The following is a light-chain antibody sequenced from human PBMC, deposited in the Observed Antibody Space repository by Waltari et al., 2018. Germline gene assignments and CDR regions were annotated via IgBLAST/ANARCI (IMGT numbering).Light chain of an antibody. CDR3: LLSCSGARV. CDR2: DTT. Sequence: QAVVTQEPSLTVSPGGTVTLTCGSSTGAVTSGHYPYWFQQKPGQAPRTLIYDTTNKHSWTPARFSASLLGGKAALTLSAAQPDDEADYYCLLSCSGARVFGGGTKLTVL. CDR1: TGAVTSGHY. V-gene: IGLV7-46*01. J-gene: IGLJ2*01.